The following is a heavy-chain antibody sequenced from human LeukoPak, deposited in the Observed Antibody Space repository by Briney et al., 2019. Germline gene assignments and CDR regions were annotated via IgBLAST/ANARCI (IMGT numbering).Heavy chain of an antibody. J-gene: IGHJ4*02. CDR3: ARCPSEELGYFDY. CDR2: INHSGST. Sequence: SETLSLTCAVYGGSFSGYYWSWIRQPPGKGLEWVGEINHSGSTNYNPSLKSRVTISVDTSKNQFSLKLSSVTAADTAVYYCARCPSEELGYFDYWGQGTLVTVSS. D-gene: IGHD1-7*01. CDR1: GGSFSGYY. V-gene: IGHV4-34*01.